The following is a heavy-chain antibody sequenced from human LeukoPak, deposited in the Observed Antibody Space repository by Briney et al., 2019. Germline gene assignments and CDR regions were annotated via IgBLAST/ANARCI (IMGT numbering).Heavy chain of an antibody. CDR2: IWYDGSNK. Sequence: GESLRLSCAASGFTFSSYGMHWVRQAPGKGLEWVAVIWYDGSNKYYADSVKGRFTISRDNSKNTLYLQMNSLRAEDTAVYYCARASYDFWSGYARPGWFDPWGQGTLVTVSS. D-gene: IGHD3-3*01. CDR1: GFTFSSYG. J-gene: IGHJ5*02. CDR3: ARASYDFWSGYARPGWFDP. V-gene: IGHV3-33*01.